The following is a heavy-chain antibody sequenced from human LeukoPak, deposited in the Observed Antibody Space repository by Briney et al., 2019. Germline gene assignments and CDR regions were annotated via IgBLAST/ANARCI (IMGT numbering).Heavy chain of an antibody. D-gene: IGHD6-13*01. CDR1: GFTFSRNG. J-gene: IGHJ4*02. CDR2: IAGDGRDK. Sequence: GGSLRLSCAASGFTFSRNGMHWVRQAPGKGLEWVAVIAGDGRDKHHADSVKGRFTISRDNSKNTLHLQMNSLRAEDTAVYYCAKDSALSAASYYFDYWGQGTLVTVSS. CDR3: AKDSALSAASYYFDY. V-gene: IGHV3-30*18.